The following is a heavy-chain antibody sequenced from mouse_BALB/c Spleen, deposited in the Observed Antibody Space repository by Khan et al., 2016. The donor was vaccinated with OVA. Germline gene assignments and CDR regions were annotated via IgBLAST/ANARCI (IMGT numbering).Heavy chain of an antibody. D-gene: IGHD2-2*01. J-gene: IGHJ4*01. CDR1: GFSLTSYG. V-gene: IGHV2-9*02. CDR3: ARGDGYDEDAMDY. Sequence: QVQLKQSGPGLVAPSQSLSLTCTVSGFSLTSYGLHWVRQPPGKGLVWLGVIWAGGSTNYTSALMSRLSISKDNSKSQVFLKMNSLQTDDTAMYYWARGDGYDEDAMDYWGQGTSVTVSS. CDR2: IWAGGST.